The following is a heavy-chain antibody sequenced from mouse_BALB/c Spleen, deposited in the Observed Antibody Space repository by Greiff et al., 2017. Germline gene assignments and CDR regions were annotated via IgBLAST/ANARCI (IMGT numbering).Heavy chain of an antibody. CDR2: ISSGGSYT. J-gene: IGHJ2*01. CDR3: ARDYRYDEYYFDY. V-gene: IGHV5-6*01. D-gene: IGHD2-14*01. CDR1: GFTFSSYG. Sequence: EVKLVESGGDLVKPGGSLKLSCEASGFTFSSYGMSWVRQTPDKRLEWVATISSGGSYTCYPDSVKGRFTISRDNAKNTLYLQLSSLTSEDTAMYYCARDYRYDEYYFDYWGQGTTLTVSS.